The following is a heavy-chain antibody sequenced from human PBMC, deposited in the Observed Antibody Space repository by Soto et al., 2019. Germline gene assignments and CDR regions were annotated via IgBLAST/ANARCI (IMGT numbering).Heavy chain of an antibody. CDR3: AMASGGLGQYHSLPDS. CDR2: IIPVFNTP. Sequence: SVKVSCKASGGTLTTSTFALVRQAPGQGLEWMGVIIPVFNTPVHAQKFKGRVTVTADDFKSTVSLELSALTSEDTAMYFCAMASGGLGQYHSLPDSWGQGTPGTVPS. D-gene: IGHD3-16*01. V-gene: IGHV1-69*13. CDR1: GGTLTTST. J-gene: IGHJ4*02.